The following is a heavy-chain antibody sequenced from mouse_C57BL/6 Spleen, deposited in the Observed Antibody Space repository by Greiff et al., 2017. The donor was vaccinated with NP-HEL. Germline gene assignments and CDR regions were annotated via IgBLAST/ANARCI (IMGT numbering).Heavy chain of an antibody. CDR2: ISSGSSTI. V-gene: IGHV5-17*01. Sequence: EVQLVESGGGLVKPGGSLKLSCAASGFTFSDYGMHWVRQAPEKGLEWVAYISSGSSTIYYADTVKGRFTISRDNAKNTLFLQMTSLRSEDTAMYYWGINYVGWGYFDVWGTGTTVTVSS. CDR1: GFTFSDYG. CDR3: GINYVGWGYFDV. J-gene: IGHJ1*03. D-gene: IGHD1-1*01.